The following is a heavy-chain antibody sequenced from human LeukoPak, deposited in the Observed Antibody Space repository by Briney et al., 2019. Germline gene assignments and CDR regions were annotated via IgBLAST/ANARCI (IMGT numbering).Heavy chain of an antibody. CDR2: INSDGSST. V-gene: IGHV3-74*01. Sequence: GRSLRLSCAASGFTFSSYWMHWVRQAPGKGLVWVSRINSDGSSTSYADSVKGRFTISRDNAKNTLYLQMNSLRAEDTAVYYCARDTPYYDFWSGYLNGMDVWGQGTTVTVSS. D-gene: IGHD3-3*01. CDR1: GFTFSSYW. J-gene: IGHJ6*02. CDR3: ARDTPYYDFWSGYLNGMDV.